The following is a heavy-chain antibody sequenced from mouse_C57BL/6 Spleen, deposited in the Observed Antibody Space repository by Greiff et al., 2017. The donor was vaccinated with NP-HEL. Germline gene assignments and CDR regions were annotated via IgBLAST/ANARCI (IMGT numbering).Heavy chain of an antibody. Sequence: QVPLQQSGAELMKPGASVKLSCKATGYTFTGYWIEWVKQRPGHGLEWIGEILPGSGSTNYNEKFKGKATFPADTSSNTAYMQLSSLTTEYSAFYYCAREYYSNYGAMDYWGQGTSVTVSS. CDR1: GYTFTGYW. CDR2: ILPGSGST. D-gene: IGHD2-5*01. J-gene: IGHJ4*01. V-gene: IGHV1-9*01. CDR3: AREYYSNYGAMDY.